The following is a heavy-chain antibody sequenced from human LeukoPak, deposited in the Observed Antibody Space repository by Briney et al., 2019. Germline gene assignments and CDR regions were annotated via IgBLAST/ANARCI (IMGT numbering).Heavy chain of an antibody. CDR3: ARDRCSSTSCYARWFDP. CDR2: INHSGST. CDR1: GGSFSGYY. D-gene: IGHD2-2*01. V-gene: IGHV4-34*01. J-gene: IGHJ5*02. Sequence: PSETLSLTCAVYGGSFSGYYWSGIRQPPGKGLEWIGEINHSGSTNYNPSLKSRVTISVDTSKNQFSLKLSSVTAADTAVYYCARDRCSSTSCYARWFDPWGQGTLVTVSS.